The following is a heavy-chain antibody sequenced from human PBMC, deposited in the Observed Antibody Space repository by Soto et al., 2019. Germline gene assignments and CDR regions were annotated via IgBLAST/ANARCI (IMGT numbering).Heavy chain of an antibody. CDR1: GGTFSSYT. D-gene: IGHD2-15*01. V-gene: IGHV1-69*04. CDR2: IIPILGIA. Sequence: GASVKVSCKASGGTFSSYTISWVRQAPGQGLEWMGRIIPILGIANYAQKFQGRVTITADKSTSTAYMELSSLRSEDTAAYYCARESPDIVVVVAANANAFDIWGQGTMVTVSS. J-gene: IGHJ3*02. CDR3: ARESPDIVVVVAANANAFDI.